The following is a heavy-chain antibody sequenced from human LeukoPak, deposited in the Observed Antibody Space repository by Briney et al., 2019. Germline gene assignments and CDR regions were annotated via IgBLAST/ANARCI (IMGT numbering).Heavy chain of an antibody. V-gene: IGHV4-59*02. CDR3: ARGGDFWSGSLNWFDP. D-gene: IGHD3-3*01. J-gene: IGHJ5*02. Sequence: SETLSLTCTVSGGSVGSYYWSWIRQPPGKGLEWIGYIYYSGSTNYNPSLKSRVTISVDTSKNQFSLKLSSVTAADTAVYYCARGGDFWSGSLNWFDPWGQGTLVTVSS. CDR1: GGSVGSYY. CDR2: IYYSGST.